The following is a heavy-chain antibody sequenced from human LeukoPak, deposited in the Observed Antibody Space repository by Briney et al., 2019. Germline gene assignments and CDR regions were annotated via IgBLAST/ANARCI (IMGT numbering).Heavy chain of an antibody. CDR3: ARENYGSGSYYYYYYGMDV. CDR2: IYYSGST. D-gene: IGHD3-10*01. J-gene: IGHJ6*02. CDR1: GGSISSGGYY. V-gene: IGHV4-31*03. Sequence: RTSETLSLTCTVSGGSISSGGYYWSWIRQHPGKGLEWIGYIYYSGSTYYNPSLKSRVTISVDTSKNQFSLKLSSVTAADTAVYYCARENYGSGSYYYYYYGMDVWGQGTTVTVSS.